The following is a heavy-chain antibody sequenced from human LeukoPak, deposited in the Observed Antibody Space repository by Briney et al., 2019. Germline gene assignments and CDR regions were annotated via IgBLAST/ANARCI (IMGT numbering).Heavy chain of an antibody. J-gene: IGHJ3*02. CDR2: ISGSGGST. Sequence: PGGSLRLSCAASGFTFSSYAMSWVRQAPGKGLEWVSAISGSGGSTYCADSVKGRFTISRDNSKNTLYLQMDSLRAEDTAVYYCAKDKWIQLWFEAFDIWGQGTMVTVSS. D-gene: IGHD5-18*01. CDR3: AKDKWIQLWFEAFDI. CDR1: GFTFSSYA. V-gene: IGHV3-23*01.